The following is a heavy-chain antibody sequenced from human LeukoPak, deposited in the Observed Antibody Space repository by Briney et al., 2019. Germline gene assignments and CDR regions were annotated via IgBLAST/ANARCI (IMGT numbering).Heavy chain of an antibody. CDR2: ISSSSSTI. V-gene: IGHV3-48*01. Sequence: QPGGSLRLSCVASGFTFSSYAMNWVRQAPGKGLEWVSYISSSSSTIYYADSVRGRLTISRDNAKNSLYLQMSSLRAEDTAVYYCAKAAYNWNSGDWDYWGQGTLVTVSS. CDR3: AKAAYNWNSGDWDY. CDR1: GFTFSSYA. D-gene: IGHD1-1*01. J-gene: IGHJ4*02.